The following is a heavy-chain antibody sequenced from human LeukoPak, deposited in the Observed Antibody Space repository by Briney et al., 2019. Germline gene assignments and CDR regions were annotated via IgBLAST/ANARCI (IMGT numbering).Heavy chain of an antibody. CDR1: GFAFNTYA. CDR3: ARKIFGSGSYPDF. V-gene: IGHV3-33*01. D-gene: IGHD3-10*01. J-gene: IGHJ4*02. Sequence: PGRSLRLSCAASGFAFNTYAMHWVRQAPGQGLEWVALIWHDGSHKFYSNSVRGQFTTSRDNSKNTVSLQMNNLRPEDTAVYYCARKIFGSGSYPDFWGQGTLVTASS. CDR2: IWHDGSHK.